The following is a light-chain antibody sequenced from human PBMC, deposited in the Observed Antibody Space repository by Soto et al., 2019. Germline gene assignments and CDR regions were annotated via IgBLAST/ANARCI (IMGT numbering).Light chain of an antibody. CDR2: DVS. CDR1: SSDVGGYNY. Sequence: QSVLTQPASVSGSPGQSITISCTGTSSDVGGYNYVSWYQQHPGKAPKLMIYDVSNRPSGVSNRFSGSKSGNTASLTISGLQAEDEADYYCCSYAGSSLVFGGGTKVTVL. J-gene: IGLJ2*01. V-gene: IGLV2-14*01. CDR3: CSYAGSSLV.